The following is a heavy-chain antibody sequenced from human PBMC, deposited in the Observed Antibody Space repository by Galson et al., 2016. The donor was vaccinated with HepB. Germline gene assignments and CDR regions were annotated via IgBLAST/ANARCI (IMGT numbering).Heavy chain of an antibody. D-gene: IGHD3-3*01. J-gene: IGHJ4*02. Sequence: SLRLSCAASGFNFDDYAIHRVRQVPGKGLEWVSGISWNSGSIAYRASVKGRFHISRDNAKNSLYLQMNDLKPEDTALYYCAKESVRDFWSASEFDYWGQGTLVTVSS. V-gene: IGHV3-9*01. CDR1: GFNFDDYA. CDR2: ISWNSGSI. CDR3: AKESVRDFWSASEFDY.